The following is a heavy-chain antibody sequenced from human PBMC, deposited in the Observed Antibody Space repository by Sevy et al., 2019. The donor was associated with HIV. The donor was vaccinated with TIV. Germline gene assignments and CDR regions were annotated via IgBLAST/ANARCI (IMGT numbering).Heavy chain of an antibody. V-gene: IGHV4-30-4*01. CDR2: IYHTGNT. CDR1: GGSIRSRDYY. CDR3: ARGGYNWNYVSHWFDP. D-gene: IGHD1-7*01. J-gene: IGHJ5*02. Sequence: SETLSLICTVSGGSIRSRDYYWSWIRQSPGKGLEWIGYIYHTGNTYYNLSLKSRVTISVDTSKNQFSLKLNSLTAADTAVYYCARGGYNWNYVSHWFDPWGQGTLVTVSS.